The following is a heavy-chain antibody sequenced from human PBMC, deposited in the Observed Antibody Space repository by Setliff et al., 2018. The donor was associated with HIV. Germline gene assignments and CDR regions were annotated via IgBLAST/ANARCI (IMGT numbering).Heavy chain of an antibody. CDR3: ARQITMVRGVYQPYYYYYMDV. Sequence: SETLSLTCAVYGGSFSGYYWSWIRQPPGKGLEWIGEIHYSGSTNYSPSLKGRVTISVDTSKNQFSLKLSSVTAADTAVYYCARQITMVRGVYQPYYYYYMDVWGKGTTVTVSS. J-gene: IGHJ6*03. D-gene: IGHD3-10*01. CDR2: IHYSGST. CDR1: GGSFSGYY. V-gene: IGHV4-34*01.